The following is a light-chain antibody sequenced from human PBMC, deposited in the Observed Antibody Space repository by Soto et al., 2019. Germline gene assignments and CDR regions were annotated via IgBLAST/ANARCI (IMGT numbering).Light chain of an antibody. V-gene: IGLV2-14*01. J-gene: IGLJ3*02. CDR2: EVS. CDR1: SSDVGGYNY. Sequence: QSALTQPASVSGSPGQSITISCTGTSSDVGGYNYVSWYQQHPGKAPKLMIFEVSNRPSGVSNRFSGSKSGNTASLTISGLPAEDEADYYCSSYTTTTWVFGGGTKLTVL. CDR3: SSYTTTTWV.